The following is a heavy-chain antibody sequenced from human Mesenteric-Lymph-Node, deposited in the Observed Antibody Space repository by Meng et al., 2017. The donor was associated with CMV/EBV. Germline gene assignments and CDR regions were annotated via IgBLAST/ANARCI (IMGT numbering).Heavy chain of an antibody. Sequence: SGYSFTGYWISWVRQMPGKGLEWMGRIDPSDSYTNYSPSFQGHVTISADKSISTAYLQWSSLKASDTAMYYCARGSNIVATMEVDYWGQGTLVTVSS. D-gene: IGHD5-12*01. J-gene: IGHJ4*02. CDR2: IDPSDSYT. CDR3: ARGSNIVATMEVDY. CDR1: GYSFTGYW. V-gene: IGHV5-10-1*01.